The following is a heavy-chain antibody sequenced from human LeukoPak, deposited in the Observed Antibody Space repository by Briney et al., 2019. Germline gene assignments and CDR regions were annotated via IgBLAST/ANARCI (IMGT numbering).Heavy chain of an antibody. J-gene: IGHJ5*02. V-gene: IGHV5-51*01. D-gene: IGHD6-19*01. CDR1: GYTFENHC. Sequence: LGESLKISCRGSGYTFENHCIAWVRQLPGQGLEWMGIIYPDDSDTTYSPAFEGQVTISVDKSINTAYLQWNSLEASDTAIYYCARQGVAVAGTLWLDPWGQGTLVIVSS. CDR3: ARQGVAVAGTLWLDP. CDR2: IYPDDSDT.